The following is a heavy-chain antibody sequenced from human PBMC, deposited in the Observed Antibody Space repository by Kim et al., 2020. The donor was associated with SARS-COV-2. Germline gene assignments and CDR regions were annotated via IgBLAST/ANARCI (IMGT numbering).Heavy chain of an antibody. J-gene: IGHJ4*02. Sequence: GGSLSLSCAASGFTFSSYWMSWVRQAPGKGLEWVANIKQDGSEKYYVDSVKGRFTISRDNAKNSLYLQMNSLRAEDTAVYYCARDPLTYYYDSSGYYYEYYFDYWGQGTLVTVSS. D-gene: IGHD3-22*01. V-gene: IGHV3-7*01. CDR1: GFTFSSYW. CDR3: ARDPLTYYYDSSGYYYEYYFDY. CDR2: IKQDGSEK.